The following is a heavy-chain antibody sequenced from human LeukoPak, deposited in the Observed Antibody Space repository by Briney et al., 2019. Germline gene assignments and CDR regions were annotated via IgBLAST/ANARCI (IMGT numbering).Heavy chain of an antibody. CDR3: ALLPRTYYYDSSGSTIDY. J-gene: IGHJ4*02. D-gene: IGHD3-22*01. CDR1: GFTFSSYG. Sequence: PGGSLRLSCAASGFTFSSYGMSWVRQAPGKGLEWVSAISGSGGSTYYADSVKGRFTISRDNSKNTLYLQMNSLRAEDTAVYYCALLPRTYYYDSSGSTIDYWGQGILVTVSS. V-gene: IGHV3-23*01. CDR2: ISGSGGST.